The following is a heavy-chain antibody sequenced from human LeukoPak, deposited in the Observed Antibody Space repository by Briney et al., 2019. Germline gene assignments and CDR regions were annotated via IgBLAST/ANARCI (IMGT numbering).Heavy chain of an antibody. V-gene: IGHV3-74*01. CDR1: GFTLSSYW. CDR2: IKSDGRT. J-gene: IGHJ1*01. D-gene: IGHD3-22*01. CDR3: ARAPSEIGGYYPEYFRH. Sequence: AVSLRLSCAASGFTLSSYWMHWVGQGPGKGLVWVSRIKSDGRTNYADSVKGRFTISRDNANNTVSLQMNSLRAEDTGVYYCARAPSEIGGYYPEYFRHWGQGTLVIVSS.